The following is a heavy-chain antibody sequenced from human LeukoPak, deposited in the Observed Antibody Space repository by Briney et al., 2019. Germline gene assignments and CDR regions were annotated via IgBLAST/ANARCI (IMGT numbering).Heavy chain of an antibody. Sequence: GGSLRLSCAASGFTVSSNYMSWVRQAPGKGLEWVSVIYSGGSTYYADSVKGRFTISRDNSKNTLYLQMNSLRAEDTAVYYCARARDSSGYDAFDIWGQGTMVTVSS. CDR1: GFTVSSNY. CDR3: ARARDSSGYDAFDI. J-gene: IGHJ3*02. V-gene: IGHV3-53*01. CDR2: IYSGGST. D-gene: IGHD3-22*01.